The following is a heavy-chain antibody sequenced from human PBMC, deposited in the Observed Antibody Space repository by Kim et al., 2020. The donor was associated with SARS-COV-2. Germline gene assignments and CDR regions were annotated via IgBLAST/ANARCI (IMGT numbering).Heavy chain of an antibody. Sequence: GGSLRLSCAASGFTFSNAWMNWVRQAPGKGLEWLGRIRSKTDGGTTAHAVHEKGRFTISRDDSKNTLSLQKNKLRPEDTAVYYCTGKQLPSDYWGQGTLVTVSS. CDR3: TGKQLPSDY. V-gene: IGHV3-15*01. D-gene: IGHD1-1*01. CDR1: GFTFSNAW. J-gene: IGHJ4*02. CDR2: IRSKTDGGTT.